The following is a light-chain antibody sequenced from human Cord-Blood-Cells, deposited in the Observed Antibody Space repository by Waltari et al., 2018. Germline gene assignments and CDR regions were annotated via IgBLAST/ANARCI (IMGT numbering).Light chain of an antibody. CDR2: GAS. J-gene: IGKJ4*01. V-gene: IGKV3-20*01. CDR3: QQYGSSPLT. CDR1: QSVSSSY. Sequence: EIVLTQSPGTLSLSPGERATLSCRASQSVSSSYLAWYQQKPGQAPRLRIYGASSRATGIPDRFSCSGYGTDFTLTISRLEPEDFAVYYCQQYGSSPLTFGGGTKVEIK.